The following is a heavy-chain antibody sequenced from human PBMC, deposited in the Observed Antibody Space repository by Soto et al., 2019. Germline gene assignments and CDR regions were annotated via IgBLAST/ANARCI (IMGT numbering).Heavy chain of an antibody. J-gene: IGHJ3*02. D-gene: IGHD6-19*01. V-gene: IGHV1-3*01. CDR2: INAGNGNT. CDR3: ARRMIKGSSGWYRPRDAFDI. CDR1: GYTFTSYA. Sequence: ASVKVSCKASGYTFTSYAMHWVRQAPGQRLEWMGWINAGNGNTKYSQKFQGRVTITRDTSASTAYMELSSLRSEDTAVYYCARRMIKGSSGWYRPRDAFDIWGQGTMVTVSS.